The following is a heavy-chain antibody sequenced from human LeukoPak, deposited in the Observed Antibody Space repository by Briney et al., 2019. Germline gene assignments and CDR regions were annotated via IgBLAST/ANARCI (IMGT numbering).Heavy chain of an antibody. CDR2: INHSGST. V-gene: IGHV4-34*01. CDR1: GGSFSGYY. CDR3: ARSGTLTGYLY. Sequence: SETLSLTCAVYGGSFSGYYWSWIRQPPGKGLEWIGEINHSGSTNYNPSLKSRVTISVDTSKNQFSLKLSSVTAADTAVYYCARSGTLTGYLYWGQGALVTVSS. D-gene: IGHD3-9*01. J-gene: IGHJ4*02.